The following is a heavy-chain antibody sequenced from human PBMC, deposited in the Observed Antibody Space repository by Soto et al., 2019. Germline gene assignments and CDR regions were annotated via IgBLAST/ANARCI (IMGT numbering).Heavy chain of an antibody. V-gene: IGHV3-15*01. J-gene: IGHJ5*02. D-gene: IGHD6-13*01. CDR1: GFTFSNAW. CDR2: IKSKTDGGTT. CDR3: TTAGVYSSSWYVEGFDP. Sequence: PGGALRLSCAASGFTFSNAWMSWVRQAPGKGLEWVGRIKSKTDGGTTDYAAPVKGRFTISRDDSKNTLYLQMNSLKTEDTAVYYCTTAGVYSSSWYVEGFDPWGQGTLVTVSS.